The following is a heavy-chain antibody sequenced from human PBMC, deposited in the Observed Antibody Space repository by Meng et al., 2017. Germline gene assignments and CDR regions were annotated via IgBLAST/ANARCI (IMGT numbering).Heavy chain of an antibody. V-gene: IGHV3-33*01. J-gene: IGHJ2*01. CDR3: ARGDWNDAWYFDL. CDR2: IWYDGSNK. CDR1: GYTFSSYG. D-gene: IGHD1-1*01. Sequence: VELVESRGGGVQPGRSRRLSCAACGYTFSSYGRHGVRQAPGKGLEWVAVIWYDGSNKNYADSVKGRLTISRDNSKNTLYLQRNSLRAEDTAVYYCARGDWNDAWYFDLWGRGTLVTVSS.